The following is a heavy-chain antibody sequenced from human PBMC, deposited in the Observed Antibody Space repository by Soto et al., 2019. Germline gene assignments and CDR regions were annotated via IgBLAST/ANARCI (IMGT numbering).Heavy chain of an antibody. V-gene: IGHV3-74*01. CDR3: ARRSAVAGLHY. CDR2: INSDGSSI. D-gene: IGHD6-19*01. CDR1: GFTFSSYW. J-gene: IGHJ4*02. Sequence: EVQLVESGGGLVQPGGSMRVSCAASGFTFSSYWMHWVRQAPGKGLVWVSRINSDGSSIRYADSVKGRFTISRDNAKNTLYLQMNSLRAEDTAIYYYARRSAVAGLHYWGQGALCTVAS.